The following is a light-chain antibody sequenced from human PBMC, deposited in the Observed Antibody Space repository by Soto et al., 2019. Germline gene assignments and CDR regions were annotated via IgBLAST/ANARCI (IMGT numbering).Light chain of an antibody. J-gene: IGKJ2*01. CDR1: QSVSSN. V-gene: IGKV3-15*01. Sequence: IVMTQSPVTLSVSPGERATLSCRASQSVSSNLAWYQQKPGQAPRLLIYGASTTATGIPARFSGSGSGTDFTLTISSLQSEDCAVYYCQQYNNWPPVTFGQGTKLEIK. CDR3: QQYNNWPPVT. CDR2: GAS.